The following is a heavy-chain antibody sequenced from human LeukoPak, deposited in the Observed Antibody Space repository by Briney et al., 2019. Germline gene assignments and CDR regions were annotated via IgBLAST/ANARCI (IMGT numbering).Heavy chain of an antibody. CDR2: IYYSGST. CDR3: ARHSYHFDY. V-gene: IGHV4-59*08. Sequence: SETLSLTCTVSGGSISSDYWSWIRQPPGKGLEWIGYIYYSGSTNYNPSLKSRVTISVDTSKNQFSLKLSSVTAADTAVYYCARHSYHFDYWGQGTLVTVSS. CDR1: GGSISSDY. J-gene: IGHJ4*02. D-gene: IGHD1-26*01.